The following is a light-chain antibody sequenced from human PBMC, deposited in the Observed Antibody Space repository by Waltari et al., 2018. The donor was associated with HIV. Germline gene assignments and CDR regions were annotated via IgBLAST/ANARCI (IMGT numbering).Light chain of an antibody. CDR1: SSHIGAGLD. J-gene: IGLJ1*01. CDR2: ADD. Sequence: TVLTQPPSASGAPGQWVPIPCTGSSSHIGAGLDSQCLQQLPGTAPKLLIYADDNRPSGVPDRFSGSKSGTSASLAITGLQAEDEADYYCQSYDSSLSGSFVFGTGTKVTVL. V-gene: IGLV1-40*01. CDR3: QSYDSSLSGSFV.